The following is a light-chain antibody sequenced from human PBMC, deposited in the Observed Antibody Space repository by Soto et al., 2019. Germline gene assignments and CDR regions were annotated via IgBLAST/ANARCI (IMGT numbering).Light chain of an antibody. CDR3: QQYGNSPLT. Sequence: EIVWRMSTGTQCLSQGERADLCCSPSQSVRSSYFAWYQQKPGQAPRLLIFGASTRAPGIPDRFSGSGSGTDFTLTISKLEPEAFALFYCQQYGNSPLTIGGGTKVDIK. V-gene: IGKV3-20*01. CDR2: GAS. J-gene: IGKJ4*01. CDR1: QSVRSSY.